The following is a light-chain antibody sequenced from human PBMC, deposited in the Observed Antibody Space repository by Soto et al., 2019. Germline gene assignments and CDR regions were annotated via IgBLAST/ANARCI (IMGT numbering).Light chain of an antibody. CDR2: GNS. J-gene: IGLJ2*01. Sequence: QAVVTQPPSASGAPGQRVTISCTGSSSNIGAGYDVHWYQQLPGTAPKLLIYGNSNRPSGVPDRFSGSKSGTSASLAITGLQAEDEADYDCQSYDSSLSGSVFGGGTKLTVL. CDR3: QSYDSSLSGSV. CDR1: SSNIGAGYD. V-gene: IGLV1-40*01.